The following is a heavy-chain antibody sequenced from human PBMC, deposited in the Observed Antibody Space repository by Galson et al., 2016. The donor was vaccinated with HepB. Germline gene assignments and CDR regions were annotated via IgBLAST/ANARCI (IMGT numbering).Heavy chain of an antibody. CDR2: ISWNSGSL. J-gene: IGHJ4*02. D-gene: IGHD6-19*01. Sequence: SLRLSCAASGFTFDDYAMHWVRQAPGKGLEWVSGISWNSGSLGDAEAVKGRFTISRDNAKRSLYMQMDSLRPEDTALYYCAREWHGSGWFDYWGQGTLVTVSS. CDR1: GFTFDDYA. V-gene: IGHV3-9*01. CDR3: AREWHGSGWFDY.